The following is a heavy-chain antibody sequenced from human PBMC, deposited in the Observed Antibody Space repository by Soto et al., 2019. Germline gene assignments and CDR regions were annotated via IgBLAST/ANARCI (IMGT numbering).Heavy chain of an antibody. V-gene: IGHV1-69*12. CDR1: GGTFSSYA. J-gene: IGHJ6*02. CDR2: IIPIFGTA. D-gene: IGHD2-21*02. CDR3: ARDAKCGGDCYSFRPPGDYYYGMDV. Sequence: QVQLVQSGAEVKKPGSSVKVSCKASGGTFSSYAISWVRQAPGQGLEWMGGIIPIFGTANYAQKFQGRVTITADESTSTAYMELSSLRSEDTAVYYCARDAKCGGDCYSFRPPGDYYYGMDVWGQGTTVTVSS.